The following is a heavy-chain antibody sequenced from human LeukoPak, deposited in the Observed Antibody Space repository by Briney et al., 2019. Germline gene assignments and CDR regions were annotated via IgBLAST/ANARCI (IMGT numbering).Heavy chain of an antibody. J-gene: IGHJ4*02. D-gene: IGHD3-10*01. CDR1: DGSISSGSYY. V-gene: IGHV4-61*02. CDR2: IYTSGST. Sequence: SETLSLTCTVFDGSISSGSYYWSWIRQPAGKGLEWIGRIYTSGSTNYNPSLKCRVTISVDTPKNQFSLKLSSVTAADTAVYYCAREIRFGELPDYWGQGTLVTVSS. CDR3: AREIRFGELPDY.